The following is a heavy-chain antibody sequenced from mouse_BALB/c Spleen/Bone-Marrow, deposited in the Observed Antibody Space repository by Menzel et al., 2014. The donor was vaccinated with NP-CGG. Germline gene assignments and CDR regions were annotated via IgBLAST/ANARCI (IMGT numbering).Heavy chain of an antibody. CDR1: GYAFGTYW. CDR3: AKVTTGFAY. Sequence: QVQLQQSGAELVRPGSSVKISCKASGYAFGTYWMTWVKQRPGQGLEWIGQIYPGDGDTKYNGKLKGKATLTADKSSSTAYMQLSSLTSEDSAVYSCAKVTTGFAYWGQGTLVTVSA. V-gene: IGHV1-80*01. J-gene: IGHJ3*01. D-gene: IGHD2-2*01. CDR2: IYPGDGDT.